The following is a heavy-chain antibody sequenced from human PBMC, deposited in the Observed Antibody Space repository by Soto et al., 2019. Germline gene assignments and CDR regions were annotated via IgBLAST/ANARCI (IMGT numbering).Heavy chain of an antibody. CDR3: TRVVAAASPGVGYHFDY. J-gene: IGHJ4*02. CDR1: GFTFSTYS. D-gene: IGHD6-25*01. Sequence: EVQLAESGGGLVQPGGSLRLSCEASGFTFSTYSLNWVRQAPGKGLEWVSYLSYDSSTIYYADSVKGRFTLSRDNANNSLYLQMNSLRAEDTAVYYCTRVVAAASPGVGYHFDYWGQGTLVTVSS. V-gene: IGHV3-48*01. CDR2: LSYDSSTI.